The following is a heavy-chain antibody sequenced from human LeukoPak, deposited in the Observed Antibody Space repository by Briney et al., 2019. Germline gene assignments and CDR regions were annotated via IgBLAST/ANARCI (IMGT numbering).Heavy chain of an antibody. CDR2: IIPIFGTA. CDR3: ARGSGGYRDNWFDP. J-gene: IGHJ5*02. Sequence: ASVKVSCKASGGTFSSYAISWVRQAPGQGLEWMGGIIPIFGTANYAQKFQGRVTITADESTSTAYMELSSLRSEDTAVYYCARGSGGYRDNWFDPWGQGTLVTVSS. D-gene: IGHD5-12*01. CDR1: GGTFSSYA. V-gene: IGHV1-69*13.